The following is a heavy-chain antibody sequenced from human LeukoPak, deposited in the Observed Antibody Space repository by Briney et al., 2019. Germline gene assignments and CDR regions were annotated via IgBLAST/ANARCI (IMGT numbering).Heavy chain of an antibody. CDR2: ISYDGSNK. J-gene: IGHJ4*02. CDR3: AKVHISSAGDPLFDY. V-gene: IGHV3-30*18. D-gene: IGHD7-27*01. Sequence: GGSLRLSCAASGFTVSSYGMHWVRQAPGKGLEWVAVISYDGSNKYYADSVKGRFTISRDNSKNTLYLQMNSLRAEDTAVYYCAKVHISSAGDPLFDYWGQGTLVTVSS. CDR1: GFTVSSYG.